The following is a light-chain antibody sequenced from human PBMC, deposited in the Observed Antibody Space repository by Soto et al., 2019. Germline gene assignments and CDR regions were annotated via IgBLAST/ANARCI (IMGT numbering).Light chain of an antibody. J-gene: IGLJ1*01. CDR3: QSYDSSLSVLYV. CDR1: SSNIGAGYD. CDR2: GNS. Sequence: QSALTQLPSVSGAPGQRVTISCTGSSSNIGAGYDVHWYQQLPGTAPKLLIYGNSNRPSGVPDRFSGSKSGTSASLAITGLQAEDEADYYCQSYDSSLSVLYVFGTGTKVTVL. V-gene: IGLV1-40*01.